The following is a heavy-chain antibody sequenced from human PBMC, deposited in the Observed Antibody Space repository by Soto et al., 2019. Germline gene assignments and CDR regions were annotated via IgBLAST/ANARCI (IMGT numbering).Heavy chain of an antibody. CDR1: GFAFITYY. D-gene: IGHD2-2*01. Sequence: ASVKVSCKASGFAFITYYMHWVRQAPGQGLEWVGTINPSGGDTSYAQKFQGRVTMTRDTSTNTLYMEISSLRSEDTDVYYCARGRYCSSTSCRNYYYYYGMDVWDQGTPVTVYS. CDR3: ARGRYCSSTSCRNYYYYYGMDV. J-gene: IGHJ6*02. CDR2: INPSGGDT. V-gene: IGHV1-46*01.